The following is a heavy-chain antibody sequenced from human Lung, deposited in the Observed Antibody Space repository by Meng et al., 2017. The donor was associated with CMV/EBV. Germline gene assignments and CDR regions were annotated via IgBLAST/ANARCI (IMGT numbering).Heavy chain of an antibody. D-gene: IGHD2-2*01. Sequence: SLRLXXAASGFTFGDYAMHWVRQVPGKGLEWVSGITYKSGSTGYADSVKGRFTISRDNARNSLYLQMNNLRAEDTALYYCAKDFYSTSLYYFDYWGQGTXVTVAS. J-gene: IGHJ4*02. V-gene: IGHV3-9*01. CDR2: ITYKSGST. CDR3: AKDFYSTSLYYFDY. CDR1: GFTFGDYA.